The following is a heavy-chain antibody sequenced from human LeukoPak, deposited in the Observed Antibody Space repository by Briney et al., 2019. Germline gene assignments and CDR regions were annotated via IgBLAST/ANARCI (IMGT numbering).Heavy chain of an antibody. CDR1: GYTFTGYY. Sequence: VASVKVSCKASGYTFTGYYMHWVRQAPGQGLGWMGWINPNSGGTNYGRVTMTRDTSISTAYMELSRLRSDDTAVYYCARDRYYDFWSGYDGWFDPWGQGTLVTVSS. V-gene: IGHV1-2*02. CDR3: ARDRYYDFWSGYDGWFDP. CDR2: INPNSGGT. D-gene: IGHD3-3*01. J-gene: IGHJ5*02.